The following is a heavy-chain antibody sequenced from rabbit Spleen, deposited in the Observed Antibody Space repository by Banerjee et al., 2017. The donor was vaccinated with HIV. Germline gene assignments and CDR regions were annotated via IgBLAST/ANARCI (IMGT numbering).Heavy chain of an antibody. J-gene: IGHJ6*01. CDR1: GFSFSSNW. V-gene: IGHV1S45*01. CDR2: IDTSNGDT. CDR3: ARDSGSSFSTYGMDL. Sequence: QEQLVESGGGLVKPGGTLTLTCTVSGFSFSSNWICWVRQAPGKGLEWIACIDTSNGDTDYANWPKGRFTISKTSSTTVTLQMTSLTAADTATYFCARDSGSSFSTYGMDLWGPGPSSPS. D-gene: IGHD8-1*01.